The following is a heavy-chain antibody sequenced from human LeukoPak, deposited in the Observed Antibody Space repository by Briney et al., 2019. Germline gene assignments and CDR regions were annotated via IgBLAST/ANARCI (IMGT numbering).Heavy chain of an antibody. J-gene: IGHJ4*02. V-gene: IGHV3-74*01. Sequence: GGSLRLSSAASGFTFSSYWMHWVRQAPGKGLVWVSRIKSDGSSTSYADSVQGRFTISRDNAKNTLYLQMNSLRAEDTAVYYCASQTVVGATDYWGQGTLVTVSS. CDR1: GFTFSSYW. D-gene: IGHD1-26*01. CDR2: IKSDGSST. CDR3: ASQTVVGATDY.